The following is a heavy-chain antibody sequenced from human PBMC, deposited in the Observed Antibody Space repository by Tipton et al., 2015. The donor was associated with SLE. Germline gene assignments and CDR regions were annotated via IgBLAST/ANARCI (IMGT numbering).Heavy chain of an antibody. V-gene: IGHV4-4*02. CDR3: ASNVGLGSYFDS. CDR2: IHYGGMT. D-gene: IGHD1-26*01. CDR1: GASVSRDY. J-gene: IGHJ4*02. Sequence: TLSLTCSVSGASVSRDYWSWVRQPPGKGLEWVGEIHYGGMTNYNPSLASRATIFIDESRNQFSLRLTSVTATDTAFYYCASNVGLGSYFDSWGRGILATVSS.